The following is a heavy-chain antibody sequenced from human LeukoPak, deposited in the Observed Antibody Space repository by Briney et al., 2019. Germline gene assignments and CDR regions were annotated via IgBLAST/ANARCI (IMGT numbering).Heavy chain of an antibody. J-gene: IGHJ4*02. CDR3: ARREGGWDAWYFDY. CDR2: IYYSGST. Sequence: SSETLSLTCTVSGGSISSYYWSWIRQPPGKGLEWIGFIYYSGSTNYNPSLKSRVTISVDTSKNQFSLKLSSVTAADTAVYYCARREGGWDAWYFDYWGQGTLVTVSS. V-gene: IGHV4-59*01. CDR1: GGSISSYY. D-gene: IGHD6-19*01.